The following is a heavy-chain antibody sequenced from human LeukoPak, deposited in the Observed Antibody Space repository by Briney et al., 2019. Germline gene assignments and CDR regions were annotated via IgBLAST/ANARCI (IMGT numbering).Heavy chain of an antibody. CDR2: IYYSGST. D-gene: IGHD1-1*01. J-gene: IGHJ4*02. CDR1: GGSISSYY. Sequence: PETLSLTCTVSGGSISSYYWSWIRQPPGKGLEWIGYIYYSGSTNYNPSLKSRVTISVDTSKNQFPLKLSSVTAADTAVYYCARYDNYYFDYWGQGTLVTVSS. CDR3: ARYDNYYFDY. V-gene: IGHV4-59*08.